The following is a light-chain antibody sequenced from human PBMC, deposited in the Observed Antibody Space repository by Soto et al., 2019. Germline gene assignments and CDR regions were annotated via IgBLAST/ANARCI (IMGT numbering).Light chain of an antibody. Sequence: EIVMTQSPAALFVSLGERVTLSCRASQSVCKNLAWYQQRPGQGPRLLIFAAADRATDIPVRFSGSGSGTDFTLTISSLQSEDSAIYYCQQYNNWPPWTFGRGTKVEI. J-gene: IGKJ1*01. V-gene: IGKV3-15*01. CDR1: QSVCKN. CDR3: QQYNNWPPWT. CDR2: AAA.